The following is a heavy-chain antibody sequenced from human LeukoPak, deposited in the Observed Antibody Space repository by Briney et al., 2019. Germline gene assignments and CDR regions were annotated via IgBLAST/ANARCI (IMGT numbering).Heavy chain of an antibody. Sequence: SVKVSCKASGGTFSSYTINWVRQAPGQGREWMGWIIPIFGTANYAQRFQGRVTITSDESTSTDYMEMSSLRSADTPVYYCARQPLYCGGDCYTSYFAYWGQGPLVTVSS. CDR2: IIPIFGTA. J-gene: IGHJ4*02. D-gene: IGHD2-21*02. CDR1: GGTFSSYT. V-gene: IGHV1-69*13. CDR3: ARQPLYCGGDCYTSYFAY.